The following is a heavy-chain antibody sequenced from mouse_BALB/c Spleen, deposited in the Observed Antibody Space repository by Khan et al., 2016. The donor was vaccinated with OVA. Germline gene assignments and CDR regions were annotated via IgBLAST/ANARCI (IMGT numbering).Heavy chain of an antibody. V-gene: IGHV9-3-1*01. D-gene: IGHD2-10*01. J-gene: IGHJ4*01. Sequence: QIQLVQSGPELKKPGETVKISCKASGYIFTNYGMNWVKQSPGKALKWMGRINTYTGEPTYADDFKGRFAFSLETSASTAYLQINNLKNEDTATYCCARPPYFSYTLDYWGQGTSVTVSS. CDR2: INTYTGEP. CDR1: GYIFTNYG. CDR3: ARPPYFSYTLDY.